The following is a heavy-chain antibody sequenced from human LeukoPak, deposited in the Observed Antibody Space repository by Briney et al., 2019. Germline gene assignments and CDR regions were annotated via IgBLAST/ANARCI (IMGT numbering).Heavy chain of an antibody. D-gene: IGHD3-22*01. J-gene: IGHJ4*02. CDR3: ARVKGITVTVDY. Sequence: SETLSLTCTVSGGSISSYYWSWIRQPPGKGLEWIGYIYYSGSTNYNPSLKSRVTISVDTSKNQFSLKLSSVTAADTAVYYCARVKGITVTVDYWGQGTLVTVSS. CDR1: GGSISSYY. CDR2: IYYSGST. V-gene: IGHV4-59*01.